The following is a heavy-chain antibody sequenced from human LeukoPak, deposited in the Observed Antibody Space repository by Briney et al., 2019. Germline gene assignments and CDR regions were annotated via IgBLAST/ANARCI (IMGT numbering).Heavy chain of an antibody. CDR2: IKQDGSEK. Sequence: GGSLRLSCAASGFSFSDYWMTWVRQAPGKGLEWVANIKQDGSEKYYVDSVKGRFTISRDNAQNSLYLQMNTLRAEDTAVYYCARHSDYDILTGPNDYWGQGTLVTVSS. V-gene: IGHV3-7*01. J-gene: IGHJ4*02. CDR3: ARHSDYDILTGPNDY. CDR1: GFSFSDYW. D-gene: IGHD3-9*01.